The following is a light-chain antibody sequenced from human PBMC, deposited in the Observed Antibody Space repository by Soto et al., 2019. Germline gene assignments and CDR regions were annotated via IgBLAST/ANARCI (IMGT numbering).Light chain of an antibody. CDR2: GAS. Sequence: EIVMTQSPATLSVSPGERATLSCRASQSVGSNLAWYQQKPGQAPRLLIYGASTMATGIPARFSGSGSGTEFTLTISSLRSEDFAIYFCQQYNNWPPDRTFGQGTKVEIK. CDR3: QQYNNWPPDRT. CDR1: QSVGSN. J-gene: IGKJ1*01. V-gene: IGKV3-15*01.